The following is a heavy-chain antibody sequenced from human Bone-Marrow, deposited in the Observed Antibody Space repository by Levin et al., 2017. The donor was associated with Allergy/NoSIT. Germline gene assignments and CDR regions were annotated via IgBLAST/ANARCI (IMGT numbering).Heavy chain of an antibody. J-gene: IGHJ6*02. CDR3: ARGAAIASVAGASYYFGLDV. CDR1: GYTFTDYY. CDR2: IRPNTDGR. Sequence: ASVKVSCKAFGYTFTDYYIHWVRQAPGQGLEWMGWIRPNTDGRIYAPKFRGRVTITRDTSSNTAYMDLTRLTFDDTAVYYCARGAAIASVAGASYYFGLDVWGQGTTVTVSS. V-gene: IGHV1-2*02. D-gene: IGHD6-19*01.